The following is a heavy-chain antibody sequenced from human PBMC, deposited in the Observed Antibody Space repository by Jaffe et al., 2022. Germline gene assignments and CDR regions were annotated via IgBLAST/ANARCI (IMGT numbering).Heavy chain of an antibody. J-gene: IGHJ4*02. CDR2: IYHSGST. Sequence: QVQLQESGPGLVKPSGTLSLTCAVSGGSISSSNWWSWIRQPPGKGLEWIGEIYHSGSTNYNPSLKSRVTISVDKSKNQFSLKLSSVTAADTAVYYCARNLPGYSSSWYSEPQEIDYWGQGTLVTVSS. D-gene: IGHD6-13*01. CDR1: GGSISSSNW. V-gene: IGHV4-4*02. CDR3: ARNLPGYSSSWYSEPQEIDY.